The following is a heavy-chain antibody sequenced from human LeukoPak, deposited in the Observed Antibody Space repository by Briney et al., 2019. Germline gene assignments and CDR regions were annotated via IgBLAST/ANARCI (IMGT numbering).Heavy chain of an antibody. D-gene: IGHD2-15*01. J-gene: IGHJ6*02. CDR2: LRGSGANT. CDR3: AKGVGCSGGTCYSEHGMDV. Sequence: GGSLRLSCAASGFTFSSYAMSWGRQAPGKGLEWVSALRGSGANTYYADSVKGRFTISRDNSKNTLYLQVNSLRAEDTAVYYCAKGVGCSGGTCYSEHGMDVWGQGTTVTVSS. CDR1: GFTFSSYA. V-gene: IGHV3-23*01.